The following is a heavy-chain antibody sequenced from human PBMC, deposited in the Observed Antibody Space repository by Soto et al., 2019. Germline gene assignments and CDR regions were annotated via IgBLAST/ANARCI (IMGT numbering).Heavy chain of an antibody. CDR2: IYYSGST. Sequence: WETLSLTCTVSGGSISSSSYYWGWIRQPPGKGLEWIGYIYYSGSTNYNPSLKSRVTISVDTSKNQFSLKLSSVTAADTAVYYCARSAIVVVTPNWFDPWGQGTLVTVSS. CDR3: ARSAIVVVTPNWFDP. D-gene: IGHD2-21*02. CDR1: GGSISSSSYY. V-gene: IGHV4-61*05. J-gene: IGHJ5*02.